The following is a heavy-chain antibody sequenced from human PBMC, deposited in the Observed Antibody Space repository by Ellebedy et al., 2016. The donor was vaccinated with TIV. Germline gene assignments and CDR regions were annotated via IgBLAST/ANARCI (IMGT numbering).Heavy chain of an antibody. CDR2: IQTGGDT. Sequence: GGSLRLSCVASGFTVTYTYMSWVRQAPGKGLEWVSVIQTGGDTYYADSVKGRFTISRDSSKNNLYLQMDSLGAEDTAVYYCARRISGTYGDDALDIWGQGTMVTVSS. J-gene: IGHJ3*02. CDR1: GFTVTYTY. CDR3: ARRISGTYGDDALDI. D-gene: IGHD1-20*01. V-gene: IGHV3-53*01.